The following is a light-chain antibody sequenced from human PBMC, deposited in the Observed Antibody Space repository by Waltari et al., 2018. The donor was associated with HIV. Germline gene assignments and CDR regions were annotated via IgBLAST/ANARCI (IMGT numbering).Light chain of an antibody. CDR3: SSYTRSTTLDAV. CDR2: DVS. Sequence: QSALTQPASVSGSPGQSIPISCSGTNSDVGGYNYVSWYQQHPGKAPKLIIFDVSHRPSGISNRFSGSKSGNTASLTISGLQAEDEADYYCSSYTRSTTLDAVFGTGTKVSIL. J-gene: IGLJ1*01. CDR1: NSDVGGYNY. V-gene: IGLV2-14*03.